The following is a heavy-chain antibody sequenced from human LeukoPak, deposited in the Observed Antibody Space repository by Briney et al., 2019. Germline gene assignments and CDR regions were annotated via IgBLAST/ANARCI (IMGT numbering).Heavy chain of an antibody. J-gene: IGHJ4*02. Sequence: ASVKVSCKASGYTFTCYYMHWVRQAPGQGLEWMGWINPNSGGTNYAQKFQGRVTMTRATSISTAYMELSRLRSDDTAVYYCARAPLPFYDFWSGYHPTFDYWGQGTLVTVSS. CDR1: GYTFTCYY. V-gene: IGHV1-2*02. CDR2: INPNSGGT. D-gene: IGHD3-3*01. CDR3: ARAPLPFYDFWSGYHPTFDY.